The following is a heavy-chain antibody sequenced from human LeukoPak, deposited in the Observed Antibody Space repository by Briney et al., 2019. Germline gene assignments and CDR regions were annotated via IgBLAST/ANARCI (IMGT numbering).Heavy chain of an antibody. CDR1: GGSISSYY. CDR2: IYYSGST. CDR3: AREVDYYDTTGGFDY. J-gene: IGHJ4*02. Sequence: PSETLSLTCTVSGGSISSYYWSWIRQPPGKGLEWIGYIYYSGSTNYNPSLKSRVTISVDTPKNQFSLNLSSVTAADTAVYYCAREVDYYDTTGGFDYWGQGTLVTVSS. V-gene: IGHV4-59*12. D-gene: IGHD3-22*01.